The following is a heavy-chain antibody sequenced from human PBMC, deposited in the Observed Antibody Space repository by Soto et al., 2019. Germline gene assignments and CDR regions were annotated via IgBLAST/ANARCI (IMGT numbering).Heavy chain of an antibody. D-gene: IGHD2-8*01. Sequence: QVQLVQSGAEVKKPGASVKVSCKASGYTFTSYGISWVRQAPGQGLEWMGWISAYNGNTNYAQKLQGRVTMTTDTTTSTADMERWSLRSDDTAVYYCASKYMLRRDGGGAFYIWGQGTMVTVSS. CDR1: GYTFTSYG. CDR3: ASKYMLRRDGGGAFYI. V-gene: IGHV1-18*01. J-gene: IGHJ3*02. CDR2: ISAYNGNT.